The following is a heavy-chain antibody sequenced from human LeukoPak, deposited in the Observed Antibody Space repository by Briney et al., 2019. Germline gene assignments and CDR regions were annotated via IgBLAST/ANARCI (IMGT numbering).Heavy chain of an antibody. Sequence: GGSLRLSCAASGFTFDDYAMHWVRQAPGKGLEWVSGISWNSGSIGYADSVKSRFTISRDNAKNSLYLQMNSLRAEDTALYYCARRGEWELLATDDAFDIWGQGTMVTVSS. J-gene: IGHJ3*02. D-gene: IGHD1-26*01. V-gene: IGHV3-9*01. CDR2: ISWNSGSI. CDR3: ARRGEWELLATDDAFDI. CDR1: GFTFDDYA.